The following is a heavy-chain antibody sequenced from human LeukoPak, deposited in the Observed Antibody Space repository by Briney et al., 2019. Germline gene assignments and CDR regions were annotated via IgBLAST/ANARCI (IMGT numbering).Heavy chain of an antibody. CDR1: GGSISSSSYY. J-gene: IGHJ4*02. D-gene: IGHD2-15*01. V-gene: IGHV4-39*01. Sequence: KPSETLSLTCTVSGGSISSSSYYWGWIRQPPGKGLEWIGSIYYSGSTYYNPSLKSRVTISVDTSKNQFSLKLGSVTAADTAVYYCARIRRGYCSGGSCVSEFDYWGQGTLVTVSS. CDR3: ARIRRGYCSGGSCVSEFDY. CDR2: IYYSGST.